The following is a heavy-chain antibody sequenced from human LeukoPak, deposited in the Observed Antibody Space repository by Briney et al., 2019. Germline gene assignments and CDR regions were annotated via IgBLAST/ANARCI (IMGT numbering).Heavy chain of an antibody. CDR2: VYASGNT. CDR3: AREDLVLHYFDY. V-gene: IGHV3-53*01. CDR1: GFSIRSNY. Sequence: GESLKISCAASGFSIRSNYMSWVRQAPGKGLEWVSIVYASGNTYYSDSVKGRFTISRDNSKNTLYLQMNSLRAEDTAVYYCAREDLVLHYFDYWGQGTLVTVSS. J-gene: IGHJ4*02. D-gene: IGHD6-6*01.